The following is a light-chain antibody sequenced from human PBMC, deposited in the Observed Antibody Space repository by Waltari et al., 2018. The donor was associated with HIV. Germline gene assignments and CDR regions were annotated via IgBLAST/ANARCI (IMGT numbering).Light chain of an antibody. CDR1: SIDVGAYDY. CDR3: ASFTSGRLNV. V-gene: IGLV2-14*03. J-gene: IGLJ1*01. Sequence: QSALTQPASVSGSPGQSFTLSCTGTSIDVGAYDYVSWYQQHPGKVPKLLIYDVYMRPSRISNRFSGSKSGNTASLTISGLRDEDEADYYCASFTSGRLNVFGTGTKVTVL. CDR2: DVY.